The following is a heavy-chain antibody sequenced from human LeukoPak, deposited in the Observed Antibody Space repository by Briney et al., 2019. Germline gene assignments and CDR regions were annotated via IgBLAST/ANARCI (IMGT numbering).Heavy chain of an antibody. CDR1: GGSISSYY. V-gene: IGHV4-4*07. D-gene: IGHD2-8*01. J-gene: IGHJ4*02. Sequence: SETLSLTCTVSGGSISSYYWSWIRQPAGKGLEWIGRIYTSGSTNYNPSLKSRVTMSVDTSKNQFSLKLSSVTAADTAVYYCARDPVMVTHTKIPKESFDYWGQGTLVTVSS. CDR3: ARDPVMVTHTKIPKESFDY. CDR2: IYTSGST.